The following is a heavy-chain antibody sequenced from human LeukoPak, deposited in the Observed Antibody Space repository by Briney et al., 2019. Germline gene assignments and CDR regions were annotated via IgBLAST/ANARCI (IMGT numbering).Heavy chain of an antibody. CDR1: RFTFSSYW. J-gene: IGHJ2*01. CDR3: ARGQLKTYWYFDL. V-gene: IGHV3-74*01. CDR2: INSDGSST. D-gene: IGHD2-2*01. Sequence: GGSLRLSCAASRFTFSSYWMHWVRQAPGKGLVWVSRINSDGSSTSYADSVKGRFTISRDNAKNTLYLQMNSLRAEDTAVYYCARGQLKTYWYFDLWGRGTLVTVSS.